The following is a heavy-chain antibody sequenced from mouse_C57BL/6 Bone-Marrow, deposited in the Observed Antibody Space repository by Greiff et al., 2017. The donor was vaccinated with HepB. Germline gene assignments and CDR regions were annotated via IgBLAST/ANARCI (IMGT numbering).Heavy chain of an antibody. J-gene: IGHJ4*01. CDR1: GFTFSSYA. CDR2: ISDGGSYT. V-gene: IGHV5-4*01. Sequence: EVKLMESGGGLVKPGGSLKLSCAASGFTFSSYAMSWVRQTPEKRLEWVATISDGGSYTYYPDNVKGRFTISRDNAKNNLYLQMSHLKSEDTAMYYCARDVYHGAMDYWGQGTSVTVSS. CDR3: ARDVYHGAMDY.